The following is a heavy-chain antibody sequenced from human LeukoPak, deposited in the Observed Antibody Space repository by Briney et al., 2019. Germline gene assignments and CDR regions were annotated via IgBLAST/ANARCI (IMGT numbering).Heavy chain of an antibody. CDR2: IYHSGST. D-gene: IGHD2-2*01. J-gene: IGHJ5*02. CDR1: GGSISSYY. V-gene: IGHV4-59*12. CDR3: ARSFEGVSVVPAATDWFDP. Sequence: PSETLSLTCTVSGGSISSYYWSWIRQPPGKGLEWIGYIYHSGSTYYNPSLKSRVTISVDRSKNQFSLKLSSVTAADTAVYYCARSFEGVSVVPAATDWFDPWGQGTLVTVSS.